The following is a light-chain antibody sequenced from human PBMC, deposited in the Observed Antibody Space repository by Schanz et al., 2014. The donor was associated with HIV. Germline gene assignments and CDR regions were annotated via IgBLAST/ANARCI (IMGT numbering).Light chain of an antibody. CDR1: SSDVGGYNY. Sequence: QSALTQPPSASGSPGQSVTISCTGTSSDVGGYNYVSWYQQHPGKAPKLMIYEVSKRPSGVPDRFSGSKSGNTAYLTISGLLAEDEADYYCSSFRDTNTVVFGGGTKLTVL. CDR3: SSFRDTNTVV. V-gene: IGLV2-8*01. J-gene: IGLJ2*01. CDR2: EVS.